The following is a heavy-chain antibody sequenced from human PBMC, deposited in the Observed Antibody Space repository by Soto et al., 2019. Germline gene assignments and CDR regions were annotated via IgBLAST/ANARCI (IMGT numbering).Heavy chain of an antibody. CDR3: TTGSVEGV. CDR2: IKTKAEGGAT. V-gene: IGHV3-15*07. D-gene: IGHD2-15*01. CDR1: DFTITNAW. J-gene: IGHJ6*02. Sequence: EVQLVESGGGLVKPGGSLRLSCAASDFTITNAWMNWVRQAPGKGLEWVCRIKTKAEGGATDYAAPLKGRFIISRDDSRNTLFLQRNCPNTENTAVYYWTTGSVEGVWSQGATVTVSS.